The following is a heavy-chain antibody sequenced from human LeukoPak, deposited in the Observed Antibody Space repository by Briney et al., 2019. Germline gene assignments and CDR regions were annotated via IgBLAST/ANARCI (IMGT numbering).Heavy chain of an antibody. D-gene: IGHD3/OR15-3a*01. CDR1: GYTFTNYG. CDR3: ARGDIWTGYYADY. J-gene: IGHJ4*02. V-gene: IGHV1-18*01. Sequence: AAVTVSRMASGYTFTNYGFSLLRQAPAPGREWMGLISAYNGNTNYAQKLKGRVSMTTDTSTSTAYMERRSLRSGDTAVYDCARGDIWTGYYADYWGQGTLVTVSS. CDR2: ISAYNGNT.